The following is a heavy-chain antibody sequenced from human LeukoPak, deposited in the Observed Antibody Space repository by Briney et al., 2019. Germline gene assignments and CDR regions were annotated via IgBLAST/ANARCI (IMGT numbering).Heavy chain of an antibody. Sequence: RPGGTLRLSCAASGFTFSDYYMSWIRQAPGKGLEWVSYISSSGSTIYYADSVKGRFTISRDNAKNSLYLQMNSLRAEDTAVYYCARDKDYYGSGSYLNYFDYWGQGTLVTVSS. D-gene: IGHD3-10*01. CDR3: ARDKDYYGSGSYLNYFDY. J-gene: IGHJ4*02. V-gene: IGHV3-11*01. CDR1: GFTFSDYY. CDR2: ISSSGSTI.